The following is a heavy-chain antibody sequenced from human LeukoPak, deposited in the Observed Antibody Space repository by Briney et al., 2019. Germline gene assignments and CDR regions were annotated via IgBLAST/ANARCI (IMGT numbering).Heavy chain of an antibody. CDR3: ARKKRVDTDSIMVYYYYAMDV. CDR1: GFTFGSYG. V-gene: IGHV3-33*01. Sequence: GSLRLSCAASGFTFGSYGMHWVRQAPGKGLEWVAVIWYDGSNKYYADSVKGRFTISRDNSKKTLYLQMNNLRAEDTAVYYCARKKRVDTDSIMVYYYYAMDVWGQGTTVTVSS. D-gene: IGHD5-18*01. J-gene: IGHJ6*02. CDR2: IWYDGSNK.